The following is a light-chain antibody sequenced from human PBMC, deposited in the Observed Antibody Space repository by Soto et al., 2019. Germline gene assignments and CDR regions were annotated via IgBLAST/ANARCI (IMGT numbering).Light chain of an antibody. V-gene: IGKV3-20*01. J-gene: IGKJ1*01. CDR3: QQYGSSGT. CDR1: QSVSNNY. CDR2: GAS. Sequence: EIVLTQSPGTLSLSPGERATLSCRASQSVSNNYLAWYQQKPGQAPRLLIYGASHMATGIPDRFSGSGSGTEFTLTISRLEPQDFAVYYCQQYGSSGTFGQGKKVELK.